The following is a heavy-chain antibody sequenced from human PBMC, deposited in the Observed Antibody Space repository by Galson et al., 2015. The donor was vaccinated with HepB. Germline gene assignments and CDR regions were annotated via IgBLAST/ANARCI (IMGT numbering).Heavy chain of an antibody. CDR3: IRLGDLSGYSSR. CDR2: IGSKPTNYAT. CDR1: GFTFSGSA. J-gene: IGHJ4*02. Sequence: SLRLSCAASGFTFSGSAIHWVRQASGKGPEWVGRIGSKPTNYATSYVPPMKGRFTISRDDSRNMAYLHMKRLKTEDTAVYYCIRLGDLSGYSSRWGQGTLVTVSS. D-gene: IGHD2-2*01. V-gene: IGHV3-73*01.